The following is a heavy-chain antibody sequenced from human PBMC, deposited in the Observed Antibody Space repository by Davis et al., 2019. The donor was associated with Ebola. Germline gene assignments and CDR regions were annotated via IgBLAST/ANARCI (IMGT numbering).Heavy chain of an antibody. D-gene: IGHD2-2*01. J-gene: IGHJ4*02. CDR2: ISGSGGST. CDR1: GFTFSSYW. CDR3: AKASVVPAAMSFRNRGAFDY. Sequence: PGGSLRLSCAASGFTFSSYWMSWVRQAPGKGLEWVSAISGSGGSTYYADSVKGRFTIPRDNSKNTLYLQMNSLRAEDTAVYYCAKASVVPAAMSFRNRGAFDYWGQGTLVTVSS. V-gene: IGHV3-23*01.